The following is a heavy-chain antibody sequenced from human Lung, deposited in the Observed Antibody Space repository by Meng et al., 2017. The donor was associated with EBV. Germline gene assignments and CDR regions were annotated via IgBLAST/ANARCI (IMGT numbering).Heavy chain of an antibody. CDR1: GYTFTRHA. J-gene: IGHJ4*02. D-gene: IGHD1-14*01. CDR3: ARDDNGAPDY. CDR2: MNTKTGNP. V-gene: IGHV7-4-1*02. Sequence: QRRLWQSGSEWKKPGASVKVSCKASGYTFTRHAINWVRQAPGQGLEWMGWMNTKTGNPTYAQGFTGRFVFSLDTSVSTAYLQISSLKAEDTAMYYCARDDNGAPDYWGQGTLVTVSS.